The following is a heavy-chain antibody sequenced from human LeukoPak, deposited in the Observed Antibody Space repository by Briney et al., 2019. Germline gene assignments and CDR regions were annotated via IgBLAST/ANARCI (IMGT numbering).Heavy chain of an antibody. CDR3: ARAGGEYSYGTLGFDY. Sequence: GRSLRLSCAASGFTFSSYAMHWVRQAPGKGLEWVAVISYDGSNKYYADSVKGRFTISRDNSKNTLYLQMNSLRAEDTAVYYCARAGGEYSYGTLGFDYWGQGTLVTVSS. CDR2: ISYDGSNK. CDR1: GFTFSSYA. J-gene: IGHJ4*02. V-gene: IGHV3-30-3*01. D-gene: IGHD5-18*01.